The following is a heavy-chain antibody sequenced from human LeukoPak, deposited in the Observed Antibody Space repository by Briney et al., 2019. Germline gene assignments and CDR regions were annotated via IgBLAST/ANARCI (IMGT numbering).Heavy chain of an antibody. CDR2: IYYSGST. CDR1: GGSISSYY. V-gene: IGHV4-59*08. D-gene: IGHD3-22*01. CDR3: ARFVWDPYYYDSSGYAAWYFDL. J-gene: IGHJ2*01. Sequence: PSETLSLTCTVSGGSISSYYWSWIRQPPGKGLEWIGYIYYSGSTNYNPSLKSRVTISVDTSKNQFSLKLSSVTAADTAVYYCARFVWDPYYYDSSGYAAWYFDLWGRGTLVTVSS.